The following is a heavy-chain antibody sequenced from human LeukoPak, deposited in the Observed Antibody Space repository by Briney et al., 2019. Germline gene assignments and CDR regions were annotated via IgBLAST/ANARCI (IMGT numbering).Heavy chain of an antibody. CDR3: AATRYSSSWPYYYCMDV. Sequence: PSQTLSLTCTVSGGSISSGGYYWSWIRQHPGKGLEWIGDIYYSGSTYYNPCLKSRVTISVDTSKNQFSLKLSSVTAADTAVYYCAATRYSSSWPYYYCMDVWGQGTTVTVSS. J-gene: IGHJ6*02. CDR2: IYYSGST. D-gene: IGHD6-13*01. CDR1: GGSISSGGYY. V-gene: IGHV4-31*03.